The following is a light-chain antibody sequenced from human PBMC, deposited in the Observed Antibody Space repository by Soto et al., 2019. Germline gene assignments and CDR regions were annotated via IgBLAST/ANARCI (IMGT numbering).Light chain of an antibody. Sequence: QSVLTQPPSVSAAPGQKVTISCSGTRSNIEVNYVSWYQQHVPGTVPKLLSYENSQRPSGIPDRFSASKSGTTATLAITGFQTGDEADYYCATWDTSLCGAVFGSGTKVTVL. CDR1: RSNIEVNY. CDR2: ENS. J-gene: IGLJ1*01. V-gene: IGLV1-51*01. CDR3: ATWDTSLCGAV.